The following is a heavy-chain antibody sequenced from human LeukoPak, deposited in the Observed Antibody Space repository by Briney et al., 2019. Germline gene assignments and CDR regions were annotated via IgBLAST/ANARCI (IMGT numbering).Heavy chain of an antibody. J-gene: IGHJ4*02. CDR3: ARTKTGYSSGWSGDLDY. V-gene: IGHV3-53*05. CDR2: IYSGGST. D-gene: IGHD6-19*01. Sequence: PGGSLRLSCAASGFTVSSNYMSWVRQAPGKGLEWVSVIYSGGSTYYADSVKGRFTISRDDSKNTLYLQTNSLRAEDTAVYYCARTKTGYSSGWSGDLDYWGQGTLVTVSS. CDR1: GFTVSSNY.